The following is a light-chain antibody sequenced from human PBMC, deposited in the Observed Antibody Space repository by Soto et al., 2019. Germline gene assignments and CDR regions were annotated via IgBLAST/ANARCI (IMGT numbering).Light chain of an antibody. Sequence: DIVLTQSPDSLAVSLGERATINCKSSQSVLYSSNNKNYLAWYQQRPGQPPKLLIYWASTRESGVPDRFSGSGSGTDFTLTISSLAGEDVAVYYWEEYYSSPPKFGQGTKVEIK. CDR2: WAS. V-gene: IGKV4-1*01. J-gene: IGKJ1*01. CDR1: QSVLYSSNNKNY. CDR3: EEYYSSPPK.